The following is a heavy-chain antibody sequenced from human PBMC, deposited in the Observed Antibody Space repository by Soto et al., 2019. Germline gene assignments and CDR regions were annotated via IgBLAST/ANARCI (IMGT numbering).Heavy chain of an antibody. J-gene: IGHJ3*01. CDR2: ISYNGSNK. Sequence: QVQLVESGGGVVQPGRSLRLSCAASGFTFSSYGMHWVRQAPGKGQEWVAVISYNGSNKYYADSVKGRFTISRDNSKNTLYVQMNSLRAEDTAVYYCAKDLSWFGASLYAFDFRGQGTMVTVSS. CDR3: AKDLSWFGASLYAFDF. V-gene: IGHV3-30*18. CDR1: GFTFSSYG. D-gene: IGHD3-10*01.